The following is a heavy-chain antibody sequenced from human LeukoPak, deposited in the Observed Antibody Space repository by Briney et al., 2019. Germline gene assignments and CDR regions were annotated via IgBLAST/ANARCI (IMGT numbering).Heavy chain of an antibody. Sequence: GGSLRLSCAASGFTFSSYAMSWVRQAPGKGLEWVSAISGSGGSTYYADSVKGRFTISRDNSKNTLYLQMNSLRAEDTAVYYCAKVGKYSYGTGLAYYGMDVWGQGTTVTVSS. CDR1: GFTFSSYA. V-gene: IGHV3-23*01. J-gene: IGHJ6*02. D-gene: IGHD5-18*01. CDR2: ISGSGGST. CDR3: AKVGKYSYGTGLAYYGMDV.